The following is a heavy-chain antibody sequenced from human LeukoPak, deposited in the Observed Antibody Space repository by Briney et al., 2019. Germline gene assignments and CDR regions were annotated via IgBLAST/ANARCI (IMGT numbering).Heavy chain of an antibody. J-gene: IGHJ6*02. Sequence: PSETLSLTCTVSGGSISSYYWSWIRQPPGKGLEWIGYIYDSGSTNYNPSLKSRVTISVNTSKNQFSLKLSSVTAADTAVYYCARGGSGYDSFYYYGMDVWGQGTTVTVSS. D-gene: IGHD5-12*01. V-gene: IGHV4-59*01. CDR2: IYDSGST. CDR3: ARGGSGYDSFYYYGMDV. CDR1: GGSISSYY.